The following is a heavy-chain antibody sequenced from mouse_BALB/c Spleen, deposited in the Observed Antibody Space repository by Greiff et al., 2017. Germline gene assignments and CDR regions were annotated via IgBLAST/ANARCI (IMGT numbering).Heavy chain of an antibody. V-gene: IGHV5-17*02. J-gene: IGHJ4*01. CDR2: ISSGSSTI. D-gene: IGHD2-12*01. Sequence: EVKLMESGGGLVQPGGSRKLSCAASGFTFSSFGMHWVRQAPEKGLEWVAYISSGSSTIYYADTVKGRFTISRDNPKNTLFLQMTSLRSEDTAMYYCARSPYARYAMDYWGQGTSVTVSS. CDR1: GFTFSSFG. CDR3: ARSPYARYAMDY.